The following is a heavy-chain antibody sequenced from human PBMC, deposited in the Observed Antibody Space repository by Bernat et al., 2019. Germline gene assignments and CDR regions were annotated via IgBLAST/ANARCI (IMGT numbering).Heavy chain of an antibody. CDR1: GGSFSGYY. D-gene: IGHD3-22*01. J-gene: IGHJ4*02. V-gene: IGHV4-34*01. Sequence: QVQLQQWGAGLLKPSETLSLTCAVDGGSFSGYYWSWIRQPPGKGLEWIGEINHSGSTNYNPSLKSRVTISVDTSKNQFSLKLSSVTAADTAVYYCARGFGHYDSSGYYYADYFDYWGQGTLVTVSS. CDR2: INHSGST. CDR3: ARGFGHYDSSGYYYADYFDY.